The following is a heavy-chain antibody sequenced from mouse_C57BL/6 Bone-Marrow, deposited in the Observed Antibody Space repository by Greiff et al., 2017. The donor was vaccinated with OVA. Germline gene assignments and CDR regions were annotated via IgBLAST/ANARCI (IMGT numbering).Heavy chain of an antibody. V-gene: IGHV1-55*01. CDR3: ARGFDYYGSSYWYFDV. J-gene: IGHJ1*03. CDR1: GYTFTSYW. D-gene: IGHD1-1*01. Sequence: QVQLQQPGAELVKPGASVKMSCKASGYTFTSYWITCVKQRPGQGLEWIGDIYPGSGSPNYNEKFKSKATLTVDTSSSTAYMQLSSLTSEDSAVYYCARGFDYYGSSYWYFDVWGTGTTVTVSS. CDR2: IYPGSGSP.